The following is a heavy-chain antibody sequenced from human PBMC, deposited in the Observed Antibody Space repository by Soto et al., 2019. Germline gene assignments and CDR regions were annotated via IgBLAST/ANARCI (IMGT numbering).Heavy chain of an antibody. J-gene: IGHJ4*01. D-gene: IGHD1-1*01. Sequence: GGSLRLSCAASGFTFSSYGMHLVRQAPGKGLEWVAGIWYDGSNKYYADSVKGRFTISRDNSKNTLYLQMNSLRAEDTAVYYCGKDCLSTAAGSSRYNYAMDYWGQGILVTVSS. V-gene: IGHV3-33*06. CDR2: IWYDGSNK. CDR3: GKDCLSTAAGSSRYNYAMDY. CDR1: GFTFSSYG.